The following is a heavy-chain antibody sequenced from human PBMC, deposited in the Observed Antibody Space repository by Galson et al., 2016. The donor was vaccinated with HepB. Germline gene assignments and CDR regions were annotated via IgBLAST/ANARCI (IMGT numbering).Heavy chain of an antibody. D-gene: IGHD3-22*01. V-gene: IGHV4-61*02. CDR2: IYVSGST. CDR1: GGSISRGSYY. J-gene: IGHJ4*02. Sequence: LSLTCTVSGGSISRGSYYWSWIRQPAGKGLEWIGRIYVSGSTNYNPSLKSRATISVDTSKNQFSLKLSSVTAADTAVYYCARGDYYDRSGYYRGYEYWGQGTLVTVSS. CDR3: ARGDYYDRSGYYRGYEY.